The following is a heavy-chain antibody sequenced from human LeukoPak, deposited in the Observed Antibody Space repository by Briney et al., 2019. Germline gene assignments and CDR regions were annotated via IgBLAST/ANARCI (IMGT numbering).Heavy chain of an antibody. V-gene: IGHV4-59*10. CDR2: IYTSGST. Sequence: GSLRLSCAASGFTFTNAWMSWVRQAPGKGLEWIGRIYTSGSTNYNPSLKSRVTMSVDTSKNQFSLKLSSVTAADTAVYYCARGAYSGYDYGEGSSGWSYYFDYWGQGTLVTVSS. D-gene: IGHD5-12*01. CDR3: ARGAYSGYDYGEGSSGWSYYFDY. J-gene: IGHJ4*02. CDR1: GFTFTNAW.